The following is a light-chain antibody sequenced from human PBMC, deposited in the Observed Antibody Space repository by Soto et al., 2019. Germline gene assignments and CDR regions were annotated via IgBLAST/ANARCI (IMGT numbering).Light chain of an antibody. CDR1: SSDVGGYNY. Sequence: QSALTQPASVSGSPGQSITISCTGTSSDVGGYNYVSWYQQHPGKAPKLMIYEVSNRPSGVSNRCSGSKSGNTASLTISGLQAQHEADYYCSSYTSSSTLVFGTGTKVTVL. V-gene: IGLV2-14*01. J-gene: IGLJ1*01. CDR2: EVS. CDR3: SSYTSSSTLV.